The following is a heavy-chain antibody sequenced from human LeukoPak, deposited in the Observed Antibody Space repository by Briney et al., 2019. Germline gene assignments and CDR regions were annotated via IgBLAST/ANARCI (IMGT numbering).Heavy chain of an antibody. J-gene: IGHJ4*02. CDR3: ARLYEGKRPPDY. Sequence: SETLSLTCTVSGGSIISTNYYWGWIRQPPGKGLEWIGNLYYSGITYYNPSLKSRFTMSVDTSKNQFSLKLTSVTAADTAVYYCARLYEGKRPPDYWGQGTLVTVSS. CDR2: LYYSGIT. D-gene: IGHD2-8*01. V-gene: IGHV4-39*07. CDR1: GGSIISTNYY.